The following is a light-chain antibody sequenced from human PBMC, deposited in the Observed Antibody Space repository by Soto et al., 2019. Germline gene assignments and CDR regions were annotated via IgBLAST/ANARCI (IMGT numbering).Light chain of an antibody. CDR3: QQRSNWPPWT. V-gene: IGKV3-11*01. CDR2: DAS. Sequence: EIVFTHSPATLSLSPGERATLSCRASQSVSSYLAWYQQKPGQAPRLLIYDASNRATGIPARFSGSGSGTDFTLTISSLEPEDFAAYYCQQRSNWPPWTFGQGTKVDIK. J-gene: IGKJ1*01. CDR1: QSVSSY.